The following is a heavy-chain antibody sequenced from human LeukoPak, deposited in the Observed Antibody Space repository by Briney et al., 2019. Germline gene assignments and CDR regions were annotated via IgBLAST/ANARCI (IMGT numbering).Heavy chain of an antibody. D-gene: IGHD2-15*01. CDR2: INHSGST. CDR1: GGSFSGYY. J-gene: IGHJ4*02. V-gene: IGHV4-34*01. CDR3: ARGRGYCSGGSCYPPFLFDY. Sequence: SETLSLTCAVYGGSFSGYYWSWIRQPPGKGLEWIGEINHSGSTNYNPSVKSRVTISVDTSKNQFSLKLSSVTAADTAVYYCARGRGYCSGGSCYPPFLFDYWGQGTLVTVSS.